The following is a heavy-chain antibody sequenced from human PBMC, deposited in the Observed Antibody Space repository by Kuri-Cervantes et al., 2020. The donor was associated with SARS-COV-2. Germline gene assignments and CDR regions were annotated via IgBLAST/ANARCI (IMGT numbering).Heavy chain of an antibody. CDR3: ARVRTATAIPSATEEPYYFDY. CDR2: ISSSSSYI. D-gene: IGHD2-2*02. CDR1: GFTFSSYS. V-gene: IGHV3-21*01. J-gene: IGHJ4*02. Sequence: GESLKISCAASGFTFSSYSMNWVRQAPGKGLEWASSISSSSSYIYYADSVKGRFTISRDNAKNSLYLQMNSLRAEDTAVYYCARVRTATAIPSATEEPYYFDYWGQGTLVTVSS.